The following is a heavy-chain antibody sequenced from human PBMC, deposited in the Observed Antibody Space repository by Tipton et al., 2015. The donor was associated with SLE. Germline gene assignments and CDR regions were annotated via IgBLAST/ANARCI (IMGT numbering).Heavy chain of an antibody. CDR1: GGTFSSYA. CDR2: IIPIFGTA. CDR3: AVVPAAINAFDV. J-gene: IGHJ3*01. D-gene: IGHD2-2*02. V-gene: IGHV1-69*01. Sequence: QLVQSGAEVKKPGSSVKVSCKASGGTFSSYAISWVRQAPGQGLEWMGGIIPIFGTANYAQKFQGRVTITTDESTSTAYMELSSLRSEGTAVYYCAVVPAAINAFDVWGQGTMVTVSS.